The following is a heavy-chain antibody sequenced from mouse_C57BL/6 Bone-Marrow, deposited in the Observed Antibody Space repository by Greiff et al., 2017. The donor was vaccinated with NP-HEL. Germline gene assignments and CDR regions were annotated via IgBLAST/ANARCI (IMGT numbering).Heavy chain of an antibody. D-gene: IGHD4-1*01. CDR2: IRSKSNNYAT. J-gene: IGHJ3*01. CDR1: GFSFNTYA. CDR3: VRQGDWDVPH. Sequence: EVQLQESGGGLVQPKGSLKLSCAASGFSFNTYAMNWVRQAPGKGLEWVARIRSKSNNYATYYADSVKDRFTISRDDSESMLYLQMNNLKTEDTAMYYCVRQGDWDVPHWGQGTLVTVSA. V-gene: IGHV10-1*01.